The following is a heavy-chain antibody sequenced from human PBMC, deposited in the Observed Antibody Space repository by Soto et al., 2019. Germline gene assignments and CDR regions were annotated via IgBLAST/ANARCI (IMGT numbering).Heavy chain of an antibody. CDR3: ARNLMDYDILTSYYMAYYFDY. CDR1: GYTFTSYA. V-gene: IGHV1-3*01. Sequence: QVQLVQSGAEVKKPGASVKVSCKASGYTFTSYAMHWVRQAPGQRLEWMGWINVGNGNTKYSQKFQGRVTITRDTSASTAYMELSSLRSEDTAVYYCARNLMDYDILTSYYMAYYFDYWGQGTLVTVSS. CDR2: INVGNGNT. J-gene: IGHJ4*02. D-gene: IGHD3-9*01.